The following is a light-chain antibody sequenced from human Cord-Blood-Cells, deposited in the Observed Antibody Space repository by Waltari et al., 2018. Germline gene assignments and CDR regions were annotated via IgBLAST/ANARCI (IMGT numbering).Light chain of an antibody. CDR2: AAS. J-gene: IGKJ1*01. V-gene: IGKV1-39*01. CDR3: QQSYSTPWT. CDR1: QSISNY. Sequence: DIQMTQSPSSLSASVGDRVTITSRASQSISNYLNWYQQKPGKAPKLLIYAASSLQSGVPSSFSGRGSGTDFTLNISSLQPEDFATYYCQQSYSTPWTFGQGTKVEIK.